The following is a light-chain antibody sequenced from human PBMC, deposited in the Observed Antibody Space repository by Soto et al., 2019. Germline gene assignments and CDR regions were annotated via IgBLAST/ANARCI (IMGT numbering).Light chain of an antibody. J-gene: IGKJ1*01. V-gene: IGKV1-5*03. CDR3: QQYNSHWT. Sequence: DTQLAQKTSTQCRVVGDSSSSTFRASQTISSWLAWYQQKPGKAPKLLIYKASTLKSGVPSRFSGSGSGTEFTLTISSLQPDELASYYCQQYNSHWTFGQGTKVDIK. CDR2: KAS. CDR1: QTISSW.